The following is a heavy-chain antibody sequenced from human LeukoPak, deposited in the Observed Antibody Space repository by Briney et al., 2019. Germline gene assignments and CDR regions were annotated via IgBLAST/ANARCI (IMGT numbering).Heavy chain of an antibody. V-gene: IGHV3-15*01. D-gene: IGHD1-26*01. CDR3: TTDGEWEQLGPDFDY. Sequence: GGSLRLSCAASGSTFSNAWMSWVRQAPGKGLEWVGRIKSKTDGGTTDYAAPVKGRFTISRDDSKNTLYLQMNSLKTEDTAVYYCTTDGEWEQLGPDFDYWGQGTLVTVSS. CDR2: IKSKTDGGTT. CDR1: GSTFSNAW. J-gene: IGHJ4*02.